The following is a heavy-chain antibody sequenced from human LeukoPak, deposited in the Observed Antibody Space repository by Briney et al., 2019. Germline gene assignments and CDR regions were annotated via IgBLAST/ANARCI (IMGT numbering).Heavy chain of an antibody. CDR2: ISGSGDST. D-gene: IGHD2-21*02. J-gene: IGHJ4*02. Sequence: PGGFLRLSCAASEFSFSLYAMSWVRQAPGKGLEWVSGISGSGDSTYYADFVKGRFTISRDNSKDTLYLEMNSLRAEDTALYYCAKDRELCGGDCYVSTFDWWGQGTRVTVSA. CDR1: EFSFSLYA. CDR3: AKDRELCGGDCYVSTFDW. V-gene: IGHV3-23*01.